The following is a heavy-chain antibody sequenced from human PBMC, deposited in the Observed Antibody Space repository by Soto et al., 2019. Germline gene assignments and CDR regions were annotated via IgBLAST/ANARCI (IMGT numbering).Heavy chain of an antibody. CDR3: AKDMKWGGMTTIHYFDS. D-gene: IGHD4-17*01. CDR1: GFTVDDYA. J-gene: IGHJ4*01. Sequence: PGGSLRLSCAASGFTVDDYAMHWVRQAPGKGLEWVSGISWNSETIDYADSVKGRFTISRDNAKSSLFLQMNSLRPDDTALYYCAKDMKWGGMTTIHYFDSWGHGTLVTVS. CDR2: ISWNSETI. V-gene: IGHV3-9*01.